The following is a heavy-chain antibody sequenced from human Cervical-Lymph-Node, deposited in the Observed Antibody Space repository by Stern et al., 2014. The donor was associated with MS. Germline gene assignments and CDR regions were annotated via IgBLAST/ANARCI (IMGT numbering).Heavy chain of an antibody. J-gene: IGHJ5*02. Sequence: QEQLVQSGDEVKKPGASVKVSCKASRDTFSNYALSWVRQAPEHGLEWMGGIIPGLGTTSYAQKFQGRITISADTSTNTLYMELSSLRSEDTAVYFCARDQGDYGSGSENSWFDPWGQGTLVTVSS. D-gene: IGHD3-10*01. CDR3: ARDQGDYGSGSENSWFDP. CDR2: IIPGLGTT. V-gene: IGHV1-69*06. CDR1: RDTFSNYA.